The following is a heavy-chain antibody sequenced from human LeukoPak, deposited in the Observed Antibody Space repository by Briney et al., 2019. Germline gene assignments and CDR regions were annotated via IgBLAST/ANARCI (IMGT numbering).Heavy chain of an antibody. V-gene: IGHV4-61*01. CDR1: GGSVSSGNYY. Sequence: SETLSLTCTVSGGSVSSGNYYWSWIRQPPGKGLEWIGYIYYSGSTNYNPSLKSRVTISVDTSKNQFSLKLTSVTAADTAVYYCARSGSYRPFDYWGQGTLVTVSS. CDR3: ARSGSYRPFDY. D-gene: IGHD1-26*01. J-gene: IGHJ4*02. CDR2: IYYSGST.